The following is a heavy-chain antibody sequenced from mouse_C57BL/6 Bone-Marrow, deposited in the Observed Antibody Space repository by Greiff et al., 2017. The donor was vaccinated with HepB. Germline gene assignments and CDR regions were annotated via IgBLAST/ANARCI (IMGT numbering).Heavy chain of an antibody. V-gene: IGHV5-17*01. CDR3: ARAKVPLNAMDY. J-gene: IGHJ4*01. CDR2: ISSGSSTI. Sequence: EVQLVESGGGLVKPGGSLKLSCAASGFTFSDYGMHWVRQAPEKGLEWVAYISSGSSTIYYADTVKGRVTISIDNAKTTLFLQMTSLSADDTAMYYCARAKVPLNAMDYWGQGTSVTVSS. CDR1: GFTFSDYG. D-gene: IGHD1-3*01.